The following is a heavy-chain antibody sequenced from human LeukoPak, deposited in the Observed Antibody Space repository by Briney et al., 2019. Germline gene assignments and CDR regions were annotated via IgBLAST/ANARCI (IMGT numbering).Heavy chain of an antibody. CDR3: AKADRYSSGSDDFDY. D-gene: IGHD6-19*01. V-gene: IGHV3-53*01. CDR1: GFTVSSNY. Sequence: PGGSLRLSCAASGFTVSSNYMSWVRQAPGKGLEWVSVIYSGGSTYYADSVKGRFTISRDNSKNTLYLQMNTVRAEDTAVYHCAKADRYSSGSDDFDYWGQGTLVTVSS. J-gene: IGHJ4*02. CDR2: IYSGGST.